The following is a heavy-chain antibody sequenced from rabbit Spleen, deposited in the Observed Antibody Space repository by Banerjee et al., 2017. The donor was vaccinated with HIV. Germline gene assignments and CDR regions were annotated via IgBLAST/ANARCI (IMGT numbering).Heavy chain of an antibody. D-gene: IGHD3-1*01. CDR1: GFDFSRFG. CDR2: IDPIFGGT. CDR3: VRDRSDSNRISGYDL. J-gene: IGHJ4*01. V-gene: IGHV1S47*01. Sequence: QEQLVESGGGLVQPGGSLTLSCKASGFDFSRFGVSWVRQAPGKGLEWIGYIDPIFGGTYYASGVNGRFTISSHNAQNTLLLQLNSLTVADTATYSCVRDRSDSNRISGYDLWGPGTLVTVS.